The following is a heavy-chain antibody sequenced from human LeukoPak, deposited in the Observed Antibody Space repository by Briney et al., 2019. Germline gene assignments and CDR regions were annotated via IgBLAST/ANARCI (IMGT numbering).Heavy chain of an antibody. D-gene: IGHD6-19*01. CDR3: SGGGGWESDF. CDR1: GFTFRSYC. CDR2: INDDATET. V-gene: IGHV3-7*03. Sequence: GMSLRLSCAASGFTFRSYCMTWVRQAPGKGLEWVANINDDATETNYINSGKGRFTISRDNVRNTLHLQMDSLRAEDTAVYYCSGGGGWESDFWGQGTLVTVSS. J-gene: IGHJ4*02.